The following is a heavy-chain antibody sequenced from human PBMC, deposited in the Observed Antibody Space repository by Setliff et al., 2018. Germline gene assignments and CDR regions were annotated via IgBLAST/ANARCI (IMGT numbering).Heavy chain of an antibody. CDR3: ARRGYGGYIYGSFDS. D-gene: IGHD5-18*01. CDR2: IYPADSDT. J-gene: IGHJ5*01. V-gene: IGHV5-51*01. CDR1: GYRLTSQW. Sequence: PGESLKLSCKASGYRLTSQWIAWVRQTPGRGLEWMGIIYPADSDTTYSPSFQGQVTISVDKSLSTAYLQWSSLKASDSGKYYCARRGYGGYIYGSFDSWGQGTLVTVSS.